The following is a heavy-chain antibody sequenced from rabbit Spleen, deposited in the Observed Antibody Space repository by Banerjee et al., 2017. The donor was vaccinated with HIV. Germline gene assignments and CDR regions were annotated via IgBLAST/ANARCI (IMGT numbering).Heavy chain of an antibody. CDR3: ARDLAVYVGFGYISYLDL. D-gene: IGHD6-1*01. CDR2: GYPDGIGST. CDR1: GFSFSTTYY. V-gene: IGHV1S40*01. Sequence: QSLEESGGDLVKPGASLTLTCTASGFSFSTTYYICWVRQAPGKGLEWIGCGYPDGIGSTAYASWAKGRFALSKSSSSSVTLQMLSLTAAATAAYFCARDLAVYVGFGYISYLDLWGQGTLVTVS. J-gene: IGHJ4*01.